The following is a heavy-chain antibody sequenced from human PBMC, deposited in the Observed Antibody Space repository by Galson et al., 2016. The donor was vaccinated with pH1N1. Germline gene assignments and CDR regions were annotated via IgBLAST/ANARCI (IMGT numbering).Heavy chain of an antibody. J-gene: IGHJ4*02. D-gene: IGHD2-2*01. CDR1: GLRFSTSW. CDR3: ARDGYPAAADY. V-gene: IGHV3-7*04. CDR2: IRYDGGEI. Sequence: SLRLSCAASGLRFSTSWMSWVRQAPGRALEWVANIRYDGGEIYYGDAVKGRFTASRDNAKSSLYLQMNSLRVEDTAVYYCARDGYPAAADYWGQGTLVIVSS.